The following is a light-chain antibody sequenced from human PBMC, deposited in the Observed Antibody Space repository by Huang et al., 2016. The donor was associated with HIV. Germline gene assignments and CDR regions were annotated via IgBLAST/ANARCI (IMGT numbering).Light chain of an antibody. J-gene: IGKJ2*01. V-gene: IGKV3-15*01. CDR2: GAS. CDR3: QHYHNWPPRYT. CDR1: QGVSSN. Sequence: TVMTQSPAILSVSPGERATLFCRASQGVSSNLAGYQQKPGQPPRLLIYGASTRATGIPPRYSGSGAGAEFTLTISGLQSEDFAIYYCQHYHNWPPRYTFGQGTKLEIK.